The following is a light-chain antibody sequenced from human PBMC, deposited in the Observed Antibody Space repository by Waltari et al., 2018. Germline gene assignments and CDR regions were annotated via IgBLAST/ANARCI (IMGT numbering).Light chain of an antibody. V-gene: IGLV2-14*04. J-gene: IGLJ3*02. CDR3: SADTSSNTWV. Sequence: WTQQHPRKAPTVLIYDVSKRPSVVSTRFSGSKSGSTASLTISELQAEDECEYYCSADTSSNTWVFGRGTELTVL. CDR2: DVS.